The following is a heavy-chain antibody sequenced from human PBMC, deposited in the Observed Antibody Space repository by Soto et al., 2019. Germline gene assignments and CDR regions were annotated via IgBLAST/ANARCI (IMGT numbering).Heavy chain of an antibody. Sequence: GESLKISCKGSGYSFTSYWISWVRQMPGKGLEWMGRIDPSDSYTNYSPSFQGHVTISADKSISTAYLQWSSLKASDTAMYYCAGVGAIYYGMDVWGQGTTVTVSS. CDR1: GYSFTSYW. V-gene: IGHV5-10-1*01. D-gene: IGHD2-21*01. CDR2: IDPSDSYT. CDR3: AGVGAIYYGMDV. J-gene: IGHJ6*02.